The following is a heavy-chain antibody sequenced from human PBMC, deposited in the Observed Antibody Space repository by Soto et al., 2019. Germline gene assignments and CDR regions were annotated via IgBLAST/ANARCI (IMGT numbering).Heavy chain of an antibody. CDR2: IYYSGST. D-gene: IGHD6-19*01. CDR3: ARLVYGVAGYYFDY. Sequence: SETLSLTCTVSGGSISSGGYYWSWIRQHPGKGLEWIGYIYYSGSTYYNPSLKSRVTISVDTSKNQFSLKLSSVTAADTAVYYCARLVYGVAGYYFDYWGQGTLVTVSS. CDR1: GGSISSGGYY. J-gene: IGHJ4*02. V-gene: IGHV4-31*03.